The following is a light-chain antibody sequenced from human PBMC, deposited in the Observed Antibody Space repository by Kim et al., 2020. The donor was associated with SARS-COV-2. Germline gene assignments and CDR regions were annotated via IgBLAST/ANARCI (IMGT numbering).Light chain of an antibody. J-gene: IGLJ2*01. V-gene: IGLV6-57*01. Sequence: NFMLTQPHSVSGSPGKTVTISCTRSSGSIATNYVQWYQQRPDSSPTTVIYEDYQRPSGVPDRFSGSIDRSSNSASLTISGLKPEDEADYYCHSYGTGYQVFGGGTQLTVL. CDR3: HSYGTGYQV. CDR1: SGSIATNY. CDR2: EDY.